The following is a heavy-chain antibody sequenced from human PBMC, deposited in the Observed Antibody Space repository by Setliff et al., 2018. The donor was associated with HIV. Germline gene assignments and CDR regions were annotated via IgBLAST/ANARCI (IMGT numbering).Heavy chain of an antibody. CDR3: ARETGIAAAGTDY. Sequence: SETLSLTCTVSGGSISSSSYYWGWIRQPPGKGLEWIGSIYYSGSIYYNPSLKSRVTISVDTSKNQFSLKLSSVTAADTAVYYCARETGIAAAGTDYRGQGTLVTVSS. V-gene: IGHV4-39*07. J-gene: IGHJ4*02. CDR1: GGSISSSSYY. D-gene: IGHD6-13*01. CDR2: IYYSGSI.